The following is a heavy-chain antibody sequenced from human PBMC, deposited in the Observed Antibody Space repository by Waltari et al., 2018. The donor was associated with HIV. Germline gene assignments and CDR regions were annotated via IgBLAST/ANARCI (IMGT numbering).Heavy chain of an antibody. D-gene: IGHD3-16*01. CDR2: LNPRSGDT. J-gene: IGHJ4*01. CDR3: HRPWDSDHWGSDL. CDR1: GYPFIRSF. Sequence: QDNLIHSGTEGKEHGASLRVSCRASGYPFIRSFIHWVRQAPGQGLEWMGDLNPRSGDTEYAQKFRGRVTLTGDTSVNTAYLDLKGLRFDDTATYFCHRPWDSDHWGSDLWGQGTLVIVS. V-gene: IGHV1-2*02.